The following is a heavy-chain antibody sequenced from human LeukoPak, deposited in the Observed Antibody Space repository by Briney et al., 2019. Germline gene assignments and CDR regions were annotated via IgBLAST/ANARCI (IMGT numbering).Heavy chain of an antibody. D-gene: IGHD6-19*01. CDR2: IYTSVGT. CDR1: GGSISSYY. J-gene: IGHJ5*02. Sequence: SETLSLTCIVSGGSISSYYWSWIRLAAGKGLEWVGRIYTSVGTNYNPSLKSRVSMAVDTSKNQFYLNLSSVTPADTAVYYCARGIYSSGWYWLDPRGQGILVTVSS. CDR3: ARGIYSSGWYWLDP. V-gene: IGHV4-4*07.